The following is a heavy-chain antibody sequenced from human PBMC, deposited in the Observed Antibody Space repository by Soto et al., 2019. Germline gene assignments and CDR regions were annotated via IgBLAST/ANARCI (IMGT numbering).Heavy chain of an antibody. CDR1: ATSLSAYY. CDR2: IYYSGST. J-gene: IGHJ4*02. D-gene: IGHD3-9*01. CDR3: ARASGYDILTGYYQHFDY. V-gene: IGHV4-59*01. Sequence: SESLSLTCPVYATSLSAYYWSWIRPPTEKRLEWIGDIYYSGSTNYNPSLKSRVTISVDTSKNQFSLKLSAVTAADTAVYYCARASGYDILTGYYQHFDYWGQGTLVTVSS.